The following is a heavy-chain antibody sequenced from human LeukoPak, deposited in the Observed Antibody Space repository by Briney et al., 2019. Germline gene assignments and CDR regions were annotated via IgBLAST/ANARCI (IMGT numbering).Heavy chain of an antibody. CDR3: ARYGYYRFLYYFHY. V-gene: IGHV2-5*01. D-gene: IGHD5-18*01. CDR1: GFSLSTTGVG. CDR2: IYWNDDN. J-gene: IGHJ4*02. Sequence: ESGPTLVKPTQTLTLTCTFSGFSLSTTGVGVAWIRQPPGKALEWLALIYWNDDNRYSPSLKSRLTITKDTSKNQVVLTMTNVDPVDTATYYCARYGYYRFLYYFHYWGQGILVTVSS.